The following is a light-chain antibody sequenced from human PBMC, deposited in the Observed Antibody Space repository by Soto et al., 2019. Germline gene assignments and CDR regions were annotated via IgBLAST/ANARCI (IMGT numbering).Light chain of an antibody. Sequence: DIQMTQSPSSVSASVGDRITITCRASQRIGTWLAWYQQRPGRAPKVLIYSASKLQGGVPSRFSGSGSETDFTLIISSLQPEDFATYYCQQANSFPFTFGGGTKVEIK. V-gene: IGKV1-12*02. CDR2: SAS. J-gene: IGKJ4*01. CDR1: QRIGTW. CDR3: QQANSFPFT.